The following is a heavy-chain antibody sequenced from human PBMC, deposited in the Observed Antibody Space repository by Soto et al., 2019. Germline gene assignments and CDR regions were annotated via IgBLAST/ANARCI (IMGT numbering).Heavy chain of an antibody. CDR2: IDWDDDK. Sequence: SGPTLVNPTQTLTLTCTFSGFSLSTSGMCVSWIRQPPGKALEWLARIDWDDDKYYSTSLKTRLTISKDTSKNQVVLTMTNMDPVDTATYYCARMQGIAAAGSFFAHVGTGYYGMDVWGQGTTVTVSS. V-gene: IGHV2-70*11. CDR1: GFSLSTSGMC. J-gene: IGHJ6*02. CDR3: ARMQGIAAAGSFFAHVGTGYYGMDV. D-gene: IGHD6-13*01.